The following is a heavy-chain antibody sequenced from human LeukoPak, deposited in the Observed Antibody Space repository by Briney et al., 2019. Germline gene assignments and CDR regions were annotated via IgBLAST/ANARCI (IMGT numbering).Heavy chain of an antibody. V-gene: IGHV3-43*02. CDR1: GFTFDDYA. D-gene: IGHD3-3*01. J-gene: IGHJ6*02. CDR2: ISGDGGST. CDR3: AKSHVLRFLEWSRGYGVDV. Sequence: GGSLRLSCAASGFTFDDYAMHWVRQAPGKGLEWVSLISGDGGSTFYADSLKGRFTISRDNSKNSLYLQMNSLRTEDTALYYCAKSHVLRFLEWSRGYGVDVWGQGTTVTVSS.